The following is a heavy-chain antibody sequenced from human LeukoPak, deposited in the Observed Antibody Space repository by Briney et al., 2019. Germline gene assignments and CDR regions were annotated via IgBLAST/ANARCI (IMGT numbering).Heavy chain of an antibody. CDR1: GGSISSSSYY. CDR3: ASGRYSSSWRKFDY. J-gene: IGHJ4*02. V-gene: IGHV4-39*01. Sequence: SETLSLTCTVSGGSISSSSYYWGWIRQPPGRGLEWIGSIYYSGSTYYNPSLKSRVTISVDTSNNQFSLKLSSVIAADTAVYYCASGRYSSSWRKFDYWGQGTLVTVSS. D-gene: IGHD6-13*01. CDR2: IYYSGST.